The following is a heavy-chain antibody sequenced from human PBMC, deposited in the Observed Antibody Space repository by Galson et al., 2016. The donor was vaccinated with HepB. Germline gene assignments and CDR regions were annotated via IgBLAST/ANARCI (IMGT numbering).Heavy chain of an antibody. Sequence: SLRLSCAASGFTFNDYWMTWVRQAPGKGLEWVANLSPDGTDKRYAGSVKGRFTISRDNPNNSVFLQMSSLRAEDTALYYCARVDYTDEGINVWGQGTKVTVS. V-gene: IGHV3-7*01. CDR2: LSPDGTDK. CDR3: ARVDYTDEGINV. J-gene: IGHJ6*02. CDR1: GFTFNDYW. D-gene: IGHD4-11*01.